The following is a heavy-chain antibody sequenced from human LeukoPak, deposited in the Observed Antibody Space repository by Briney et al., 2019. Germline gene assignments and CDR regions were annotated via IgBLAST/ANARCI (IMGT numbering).Heavy chain of an antibody. V-gene: IGHV3-33*07. CDR1: GFTFSRQT. CDR2: IWYDGSNK. Sequence: GGSLRLSCAASGFTFSRQTMSWVRQAPGKGLEWVAVIWYDGSNKYYADSVKGRFTISRDNSKNTLYLQMNSLRAEDTAVYYCASCGGDCYFDNWFDPWGQGTLVTVSS. CDR3: ASCGGDCYFDNWFDP. D-gene: IGHD2-21*02. J-gene: IGHJ5*02.